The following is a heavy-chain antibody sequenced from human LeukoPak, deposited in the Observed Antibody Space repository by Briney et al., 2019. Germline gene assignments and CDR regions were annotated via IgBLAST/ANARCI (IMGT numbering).Heavy chain of an antibody. Sequence: SETLSLTCTVSGGSISSGGYYWSWIRQPPGKGLEWIGSIYYSGSTYYNPSLKSRVTISVDTSKNQFSLKLSSVTAADTAVYYCARDRFDERSFDYWGQGTLVTVSS. CDR1: GGSISSGGYY. V-gene: IGHV4-39*07. CDR2: IYYSGST. J-gene: IGHJ4*02. CDR3: ARDRFDERSFDY. D-gene: IGHD3-10*01.